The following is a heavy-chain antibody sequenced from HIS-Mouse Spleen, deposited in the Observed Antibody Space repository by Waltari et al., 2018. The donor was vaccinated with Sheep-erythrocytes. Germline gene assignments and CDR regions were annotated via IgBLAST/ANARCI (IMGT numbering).Heavy chain of an antibody. Sequence: QVQLVQSGAEVKKPGASVKVSCKASGYTFTGYYMHWVRQAPGQGLEWMGWINPNSGGTNYAQKFQGRVTMTRDTSISTAYMELSRLRSDDTAVYYCARSLPAAIYYYYGMDVWGQGTTVTVSS. D-gene: IGHD2-2*01. CDR3: ARSLPAAIYYYYGMDV. CDR1: GYTFTGYY. J-gene: IGHJ6*02. V-gene: IGHV1-2*02. CDR2: INPNSGGT.